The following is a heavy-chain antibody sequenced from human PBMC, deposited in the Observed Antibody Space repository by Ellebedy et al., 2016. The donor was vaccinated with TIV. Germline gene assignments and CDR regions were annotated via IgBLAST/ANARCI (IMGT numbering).Heavy chain of an antibody. V-gene: IGHV3-66*01. Sequence: GGSLRLSCAVSGFSVSGHFMNWVRQAPGKGLEWVSVIYTGGGTNYTDSVRDRFTISRDDSKNTLFLQMNSLRVEDTAVYYCARDPGGGGNYGDNWFDPWGQGTLVTVSS. J-gene: IGHJ5*02. CDR3: ARDPGGGGNYGDNWFDP. CDR2: IYTGGGT. D-gene: IGHD4-17*01. CDR1: GFSVSGHF.